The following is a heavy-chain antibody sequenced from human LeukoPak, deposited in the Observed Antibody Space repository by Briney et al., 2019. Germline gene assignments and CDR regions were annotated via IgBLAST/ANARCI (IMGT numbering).Heavy chain of an antibody. D-gene: IGHD2-2*03. CDR2: INHSGST. Sequence: PSETLSLTCAVCGGSFSGYYWSWIRQPPGKGLEWIGEINHSGSTNYNPSLKSRVTISVDTSKNQFSLKLSSVTAADTAVYYCARERDVGYCSSTSCFAFDYWGQGTLVTVSS. J-gene: IGHJ4*02. CDR1: GGSFSGYY. V-gene: IGHV4-34*01. CDR3: ARERDVGYCSSTSCFAFDY.